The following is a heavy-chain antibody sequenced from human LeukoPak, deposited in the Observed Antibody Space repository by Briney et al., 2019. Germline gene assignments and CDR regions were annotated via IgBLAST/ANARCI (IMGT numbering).Heavy chain of an antibody. J-gene: IGHJ4*02. CDR2: INHSGST. CDR3: ARADWNSSTLSGFDS. D-gene: IGHD1/OR15-1a*01. Sequence: AETLSLTCAVYGGSFSGYYWRWVRQPPGKGREWIGEINHSGSTNYNPSLKSGVTISVETSKNQFSRKRRAVDAADTAVYYCARADWNSSTLSGFDSWGQGTLVPVS. CDR1: GGSFSGYY. V-gene: IGHV4-34*01.